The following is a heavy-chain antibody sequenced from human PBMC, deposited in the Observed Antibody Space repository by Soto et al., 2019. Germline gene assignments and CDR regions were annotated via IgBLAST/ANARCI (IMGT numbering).Heavy chain of an antibody. V-gene: IGHV1-3*01. CDR1: GYTFTSYA. CDR3: AKTRGYCSGGSCPSDY. Sequence: QVQLVQSGAEVKKPGASVKVSCKASGYTFTSYAMHWVRQAPGQRLEWIGWINAGNGNTKYSQKFQGRVTITRDTSASTAYMELSSLRSEDTAVYYCAKTRGYCSGGSCPSDYWGQGTLVTVSS. J-gene: IGHJ4*02. CDR2: INAGNGNT. D-gene: IGHD2-15*01.